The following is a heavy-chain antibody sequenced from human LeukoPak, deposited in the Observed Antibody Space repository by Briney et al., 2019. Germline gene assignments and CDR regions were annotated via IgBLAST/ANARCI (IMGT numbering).Heavy chain of an antibody. Sequence: PPGSLILFCSASRVTVSSNYMSSAGPEPGEGVEGGAPNYSSSSTYYADSVKGRFNISRDNSKNTPYLQMNSLRAEDTAVYYCASDLPSYDYVWGSYRHDAFDIWGQGTLVTVSS. V-gene: IGHV3-53*01. CDR3: ASDLPSYDYVWGSYRHDAFDI. CDR1: RVTVSSNY. D-gene: IGHD3-16*02. CDR2: NYSSSST. J-gene: IGHJ3*02.